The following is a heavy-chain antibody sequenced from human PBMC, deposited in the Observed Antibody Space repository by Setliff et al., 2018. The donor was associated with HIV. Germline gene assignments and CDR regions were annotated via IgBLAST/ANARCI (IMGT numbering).Heavy chain of an antibody. J-gene: IGHJ3*02. Sequence: PGGSLRLSCAASGFTFSSYAMSWVRQAPGKGLEWVSTINSNGGSTYYADSVKGRFTISRDNSKNTLSLQMNSLRVEDTAVYYCAKDLDIVVVPAAPDAFDIWGQGTMVTVSS. CDR2: INSNGGST. V-gene: IGHV3-23*01. CDR1: GFTFSSYA. CDR3: AKDLDIVVVPAAPDAFDI. D-gene: IGHD2-2*03.